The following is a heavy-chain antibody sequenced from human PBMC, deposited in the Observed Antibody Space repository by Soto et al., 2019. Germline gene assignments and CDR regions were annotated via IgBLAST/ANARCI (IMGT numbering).Heavy chain of an antibody. CDR1: GYTFTSYD. J-gene: IGHJ6*03. V-gene: IGHV1-8*01. CDR3: ARGYGDTLNYYYYYYMDV. CDR2: MNPNSGNT. Sequence: ASVKVSCKASGYTFTSYDINWVRQATGQGLEWMGWMNPNSGNTGYAQKFQGRVTMTRNTSISTAYMELSSLRSEDTAVYYCARGYGDTLNYYYYYYMDVWGKGTTVTVSS. D-gene: IGHD4-17*01.